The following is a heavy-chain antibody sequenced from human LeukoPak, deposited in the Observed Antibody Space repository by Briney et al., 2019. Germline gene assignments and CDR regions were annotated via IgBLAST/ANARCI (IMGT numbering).Heavy chain of an antibody. V-gene: IGHV4-59*01. CDR3: ARDKQHSYGRYFDH. D-gene: IGHD5-18*01. J-gene: IGHJ4*02. Sequence: SETLSLTCTVSPGSISTYHWNWIRKSPGKGLEWIGSMQSTGNSNYNPSLKSRVTMSVDMSRNEIVLNLSSVTAADTAVYFCARDKQHSYGRYFDHWGQGILVTVSS. CDR1: PGSISTYH. CDR2: MQSTGNS.